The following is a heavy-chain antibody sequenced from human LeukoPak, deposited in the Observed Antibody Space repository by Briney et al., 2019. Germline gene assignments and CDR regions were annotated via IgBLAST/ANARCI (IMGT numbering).Heavy chain of an antibody. Sequence: GGSLRLSCAASGFTFSNFDMSWVRQAPGKGLEWVSAIRGSGGGTYYADSVKGRFTISRDNSKNTLYLQMNFLRAEDTAVYYCARPESVAGRDYWGQGTLVTVSS. CDR3: ARPESVAGRDY. CDR2: IRGSGGGT. D-gene: IGHD6-19*01. CDR1: GFTFSNFD. J-gene: IGHJ4*02. V-gene: IGHV3-23*01.